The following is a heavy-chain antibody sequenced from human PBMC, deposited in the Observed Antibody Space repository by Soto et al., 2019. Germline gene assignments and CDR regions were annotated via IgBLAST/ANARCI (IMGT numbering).Heavy chain of an antibody. D-gene: IGHD1-7*01. CDR2: IWYDGSNK. CDR3: ARGGEYNWKYAFDI. J-gene: IGHJ3*02. CDR1: GFIFSGFD. V-gene: IGHV3-33*01. Sequence: QEHLVESGGGVVQPGRSLRLSCVASGFIFSGFDMHWVRQAPGKGLEWVSHIWYDGSNKYYADSVKGRFTSSRDNSKNTLYLQINSLRAEDTAVYFCARGGEYNWKYAFDIWGQGTMVAVSS.